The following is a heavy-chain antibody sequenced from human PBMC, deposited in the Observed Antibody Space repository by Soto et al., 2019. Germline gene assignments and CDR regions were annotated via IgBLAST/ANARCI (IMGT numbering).Heavy chain of an antibody. J-gene: IGHJ4*02. CDR2: IKQDGSEK. V-gene: IGHV3-7*01. D-gene: IGHD1-26*01. CDR3: ARTNSGRYFEPAY. Sequence: EVQLVESGGGLVQPGGSLSLSCAASGFTFSSYGMSWVRQAPGKGLELVANIKQDGSEKYYVGSVKSRFTMSRDNAKNSMYLQMNSLGAEDTAVYYCARTNSGRYFEPAYWGQGTLVTVS. CDR1: GFTFSSYG.